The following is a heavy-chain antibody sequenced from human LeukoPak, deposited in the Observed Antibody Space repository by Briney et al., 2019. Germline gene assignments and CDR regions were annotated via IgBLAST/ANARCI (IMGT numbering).Heavy chain of an antibody. CDR1: GFTFSSYW. D-gene: IGHD3-22*01. CDR3: ANPRYDSSGYYGIIGY. V-gene: IGHV3-74*01. CDR2: INSDGSST. Sequence: GGSLRLSCAASGFTFSSYWMHWVRQAPGKGLVWVSRINSDGSSTSYADSVKGRFTISRDNAKNSLYLQMNSLRAEDTAVYYCANPRYDSSGYYGIIGYWGQGTLVTVSS. J-gene: IGHJ4*02.